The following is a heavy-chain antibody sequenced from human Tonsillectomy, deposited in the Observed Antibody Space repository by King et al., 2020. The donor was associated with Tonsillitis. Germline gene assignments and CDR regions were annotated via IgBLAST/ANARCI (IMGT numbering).Heavy chain of an antibody. V-gene: IGHV3-21*06. CDR1: GFTFSDYS. CDR2: IYSDNADI. J-gene: IGHJ5*02. D-gene: IGHD3-10*01. CDR3: ARAAERDYYGSGSYNWFDP. Sequence: VQLVESGGGLVKPGGSLRLSCAASGFTFSDYSMNWVRQAPGKALEWVSSIYSDNADIYYADSVKDRFTISRDNAKNSVDLLMNSVRAEDTAVYFCARAAERDYYGSGSYNWFDPWGQGTLVSVSS.